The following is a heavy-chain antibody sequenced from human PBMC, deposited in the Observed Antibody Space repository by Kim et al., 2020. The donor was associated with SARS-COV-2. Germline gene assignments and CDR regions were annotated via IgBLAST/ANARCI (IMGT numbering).Heavy chain of an antibody. V-gene: IGHV3-53*01. Sequence: TYYADAVQGRFTISRDNSKNILYLQMNSLRVVDTAMYYCAGEGSATSFDYWGQGTLVTVSS. D-gene: IGHD3-10*01. J-gene: IGHJ4*02. CDR2: T. CDR3: AGEGSATSFDY.